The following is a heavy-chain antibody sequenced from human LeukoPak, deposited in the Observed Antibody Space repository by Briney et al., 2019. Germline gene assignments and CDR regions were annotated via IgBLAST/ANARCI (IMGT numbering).Heavy chain of an antibody. CDR1: GFTFSSYG. CDR2: ISGSGGST. J-gene: IGHJ4*02. V-gene: IGHV3-23*01. D-gene: IGHD3-10*01. Sequence: PGGSLRLSCAASGFTFSSYGMSWVRQAPGKGLEWVSAISGSGGSTYYADSVKGRFTIARDISKNTLYLQINSLRAEDTAVYYCARAAASGSGNDFDYWGQGTLVTVSS. CDR3: ARAAASGSGNDFDY.